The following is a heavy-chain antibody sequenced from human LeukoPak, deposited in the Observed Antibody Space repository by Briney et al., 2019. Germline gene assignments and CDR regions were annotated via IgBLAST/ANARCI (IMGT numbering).Heavy chain of an antibody. J-gene: IGHJ4*02. V-gene: IGHV3-7*01. D-gene: IGHD5-24*01. CDR2: INPEGSQT. Sequence: PGGSLTLSCAGSGFTFSSSWMNWVRQAPGKGLEWVANINPEGSQTRFVDSVMGRFTMSRDNAKNSLYLQMNSLRVEDTAVFYCAAWTDRGYNFWGQGTVVTVSS. CDR1: GFTFSSSW. CDR3: AAWTDRGYNF.